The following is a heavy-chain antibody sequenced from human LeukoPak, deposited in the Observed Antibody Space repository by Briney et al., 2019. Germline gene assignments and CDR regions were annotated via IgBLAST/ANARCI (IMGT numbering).Heavy chain of an antibody. J-gene: IGHJ6*02. V-gene: IGHV1-2*06. D-gene: IGHD3-9*01. CDR3: ARDHYYDIVTGYYSVDHYYGMDV. CDR2: INPNSGGT. Sequence: ASVKVSCKASGYTFTGYYMHWVRQAPGQGLEWMGRINPNSGGTNYAQKFQGRVTMTRDTSISTAYMELSSLRSEDTAVYYCARDHYYDIVTGYYSVDHYYGMDVWGQGATVTVSS. CDR1: GYTFTGYY.